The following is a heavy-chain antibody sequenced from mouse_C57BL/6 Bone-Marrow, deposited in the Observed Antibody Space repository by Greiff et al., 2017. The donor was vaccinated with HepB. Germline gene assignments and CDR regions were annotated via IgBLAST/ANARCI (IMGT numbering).Heavy chain of an antibody. V-gene: IGHV1-69*01. CDR3: ARGGIYYDFWFAY. CDR1: GYTFTSYW. Sequence: VQLQQPGAELVMPGASVMLSCKASGYTFTSYWMHWVKQRPGQGLEWIGEIDPSDSYTNYNQKFKGKSTLTVDKSSSTAYMQLSSLTSEDSAVYYCARGGIYYDFWFAYWGQGTLVTVSA. D-gene: IGHD2-4*01. CDR2: IDPSDSYT. J-gene: IGHJ3*01.